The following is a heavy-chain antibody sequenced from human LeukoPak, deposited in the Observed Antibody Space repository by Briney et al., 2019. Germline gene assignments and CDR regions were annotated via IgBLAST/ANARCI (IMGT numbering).Heavy chain of an antibody. CDR2: INPSGGST. D-gene: IGHD2-15*01. V-gene: IGHV1-46*01. CDR1: VYTFTNYY. J-gene: IGHJ3*02. CDR3: ARGYCSGRSCYGHDAFDS. Sequence: ASVTVSRKASVYTFTNYYMHWVRQAPGQGLAWMGIINPSGGSTSYAQKFQGRVTMTRHTSTSTVYMELSSLRSEDTAVYYCARGYCSGRSCYGHDAFDSWGQGTMVTVCS.